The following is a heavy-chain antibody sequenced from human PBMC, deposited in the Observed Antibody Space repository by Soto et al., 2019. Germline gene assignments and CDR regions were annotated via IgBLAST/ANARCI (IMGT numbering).Heavy chain of an antibody. CDR1: GGTFSTYA. Sequence: ASVKVSCKAPGGTFSTYAISWVRQAPGQGLEWMGGIIPMFGTANYAQRFQDRVTITADESTNTVYMELSSLRSEDTAVYFCASPQRIYSSSWSSMDYWGQGTLVTAPQ. J-gene: IGHJ4*02. V-gene: IGHV1-69*13. D-gene: IGHD6-13*01. CDR3: ASPQRIYSSSWSSMDY. CDR2: IIPMFGTA.